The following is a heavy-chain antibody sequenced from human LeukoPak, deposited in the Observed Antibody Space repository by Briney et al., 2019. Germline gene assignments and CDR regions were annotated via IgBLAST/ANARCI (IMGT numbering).Heavy chain of an antibody. CDR2: INTDGTVT. D-gene: IGHD6-19*01. CDR1: GFTVSKYW. Sequence: GGSLRLSCAASGFTVSKYWMLWVRQAPGKGLESVSRINTDGTVTTYADSVKGRFTVSRDNADNTMFLQMNSVRDEDTAVYYCATKQWLAPPPDSWGQGTPVTVSP. V-gene: IGHV3-74*01. J-gene: IGHJ4*02. CDR3: ATKQWLAPPPDS.